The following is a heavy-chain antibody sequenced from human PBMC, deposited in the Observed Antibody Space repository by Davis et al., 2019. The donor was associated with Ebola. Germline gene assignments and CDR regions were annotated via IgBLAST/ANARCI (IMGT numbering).Heavy chain of an antibody. CDR2: IYSGVST. CDR3: AKGPRDIVVVVAAAPLDY. D-gene: IGHD2-15*01. CDR1: GFTVSSNY. J-gene: IGHJ4*02. V-gene: IGHV3-53*05. Sequence: EYLKTPCAASGFTVSSNYITCVRLAQGHGLERVSVIYSGVSTYYADSVKGRFTISRDNSKNTLYLQMNSLRAEDTAVYYCAKGPRDIVVVVAAAPLDYWGQGTLVTVSS.